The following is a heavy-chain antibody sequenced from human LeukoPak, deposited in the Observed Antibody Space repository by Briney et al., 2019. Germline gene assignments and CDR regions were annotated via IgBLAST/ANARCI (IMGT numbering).Heavy chain of an antibody. D-gene: IGHD2/OR15-2a*01. J-gene: IGHJ4*02. CDR2: INPNSGGT. CDR3: VRVSEYYYFDY. CDR1: GYTFTGYF. Sequence: GASVRVSFKASGYTFTGYFMHWMRQAPGQGPEWMGWINPNSGGTNYAQKFRGRVIMTRDTSISTAYMELSRLRSDDTAVYYCVRVSEYYYFDYWGQGTLVTVSS. V-gene: IGHV1-2*02.